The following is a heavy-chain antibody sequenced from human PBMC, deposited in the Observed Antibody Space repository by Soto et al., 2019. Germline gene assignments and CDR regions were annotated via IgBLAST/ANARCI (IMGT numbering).Heavy chain of an antibody. V-gene: IGHV3-21*03. J-gene: IGHJ5*01. CDR1: VFSFSSYT. D-gene: IGHD2-15*01. Sequence: GPLRLSCTASVFSFSSYTMNWVRQAPGKGLQWVASITNRGTHTYSADSVKGRFTISRDNDKNSLYLQMNNLRAEDTATYYCARAHEVAWFDSWGLGTLVTVS. CDR2: ITNRGTHT. CDR3: ARAHEVAWFDS.